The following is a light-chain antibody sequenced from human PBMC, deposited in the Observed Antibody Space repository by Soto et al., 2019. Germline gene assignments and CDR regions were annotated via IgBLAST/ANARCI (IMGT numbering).Light chain of an antibody. CDR2: DAS. V-gene: IGKV3-11*01. CDR1: QSVSSY. CDR3: QERSNWPLVT. J-gene: IGKJ3*01. Sequence: EIVLTQFPATLSLSPGERATLSCRASQSVSSYLAWYQQKAGQPPRLLIYDASNRATGIPARFSGSGSGTDFTLTISSLETEDFAVYYCQERSNWPLVTFGPGTRVDV.